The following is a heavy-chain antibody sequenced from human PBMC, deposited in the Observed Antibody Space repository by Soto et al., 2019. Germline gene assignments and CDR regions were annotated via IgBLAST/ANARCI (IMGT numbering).Heavy chain of an antibody. J-gene: IGHJ6*02. Sequence: SETLSLTCTVSGGSISSSSYYWGWIRQPPGKGLEWIGSIYYSGSTYYNPSLKSRVTISVDTSKNQFSLKLSSVTAADTAVYYCARRPRGVVPAARIHYYYYGMDVWGQGTTVTVSS. CDR2: IYYSGST. CDR1: GGSISSSSYY. D-gene: IGHD2-2*01. CDR3: ARRPRGVVPAARIHYYYYGMDV. V-gene: IGHV4-39*01.